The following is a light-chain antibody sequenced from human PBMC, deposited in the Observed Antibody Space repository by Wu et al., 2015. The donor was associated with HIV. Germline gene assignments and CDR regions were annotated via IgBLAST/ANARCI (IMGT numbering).Light chain of an antibody. Sequence: VTHHVXGRVRELAARLASVSAETTGEAPNLLIYAASRLQMGPIRFSGSGSGTDFTLTISSLQPEDFATYYCHQANSFPQTFGGGTKVEIK. CDR3: HQANSFPQT. CDR2: AAS. CDR1: RELAAR. V-gene: IGKV1-12*01. J-gene: IGKJ4*01.